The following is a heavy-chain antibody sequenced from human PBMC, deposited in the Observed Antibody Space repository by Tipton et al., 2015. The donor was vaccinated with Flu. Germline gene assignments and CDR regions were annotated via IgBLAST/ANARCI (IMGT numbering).Heavy chain of an antibody. V-gene: IGHV4-39*01. J-gene: IGHJ3*01. CDR2: NYYTGTT. CDR1: GGPIRSDKHY. Sequence: VKPSETLSLTCSVSGGPIRSDKHYWAWVRQPPGKGPEWIVSNYYTGTTQYNPSLKSRVTTFVDTSKNQFSLKLSSVTAADTAVYYCARLEEILGSTWGTAFDVWGQGTMVTVSS. CDR3: ARLEEILGSTWGTAFDV. D-gene: IGHD3-16*01.